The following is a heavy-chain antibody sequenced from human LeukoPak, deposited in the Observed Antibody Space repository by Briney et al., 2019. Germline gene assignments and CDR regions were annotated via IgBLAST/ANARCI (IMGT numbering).Heavy chain of an antibody. J-gene: IGHJ6*03. Sequence: ASVKVSCKASGYTFTGYYMHWVRQAPGQGLEWMGIINPSGGSTSYAQKFQGRVTMTRDMSTSTVYMELSSLRSEDTAVYYCARDEGYCSGGSCYYYYYMDVWGKGTTVTVSS. D-gene: IGHD2-15*01. CDR1: GYTFTGYY. V-gene: IGHV1-46*01. CDR2: INPSGGST. CDR3: ARDEGYCSGGSCYYYYYMDV.